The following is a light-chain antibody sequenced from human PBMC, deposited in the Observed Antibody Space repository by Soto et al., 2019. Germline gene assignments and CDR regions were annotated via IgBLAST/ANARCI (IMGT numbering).Light chain of an antibody. V-gene: IGLV2-8*01. Sequence: QSALTQSPSASGSPGQSVTISCTGTSRDLGGYNFVSWYQQHPGKAPKLMIYEVSKRLSGVPDRFSGSKSGNTASLTVSGLQADDEADYYCSSYTNINTRACVFGTGTKVTVL. CDR3: SSYTNINTRACV. CDR1: SRDLGGYNF. CDR2: EVS. J-gene: IGLJ1*01.